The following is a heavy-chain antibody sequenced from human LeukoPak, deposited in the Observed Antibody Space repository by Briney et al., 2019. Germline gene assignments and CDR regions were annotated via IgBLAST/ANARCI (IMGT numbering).Heavy chain of an antibody. CDR2: ISYDGSNK. J-gene: IGHJ4*02. CDR1: GFTFSSYG. V-gene: IGHV3-30*03. Sequence: GGSLRLSCAASGFTFSSYGMHWVRQAPGKGLEWVAVISYDGSNKYYADSVKGRFTISRDNSKSTLYLQMNSLRAEDTAVYYCARLQGPFNIVGRYWGQGTLVTVSS. CDR3: ARLQGPFNIVGRY. D-gene: IGHD5-12*01.